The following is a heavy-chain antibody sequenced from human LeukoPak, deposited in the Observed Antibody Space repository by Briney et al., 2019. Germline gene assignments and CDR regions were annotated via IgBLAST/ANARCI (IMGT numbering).Heavy chain of an antibody. Sequence: PSETLSLTCTVSGGSFSSYYGRWIRQPAGKGLEWLGRIYTSGSTNYNPSLKSRVTMSVDTSKNQFSLKLSSVTAADTAVYYCARNLGVPAAMWFDPWGQGTLVTVSS. CDR1: GGSFSSYY. CDR3: ARNLGVPAAMWFDP. V-gene: IGHV4-4*07. CDR2: IYTSGST. J-gene: IGHJ5*02. D-gene: IGHD2-2*01.